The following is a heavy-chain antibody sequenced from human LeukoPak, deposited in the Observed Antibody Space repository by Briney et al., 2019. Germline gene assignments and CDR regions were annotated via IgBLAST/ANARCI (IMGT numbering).Heavy chain of an antibody. V-gene: IGHV4-34*01. D-gene: IGHD3-10*01. CDR3: ARGTGLLWFGEQKNNWFDP. CDR2: XXXSGTT. Sequence: GLEWXXXXXXSGTTNYNPSLKSRVTISVDTSKNQFSLKLSSVTAADTAVYYCARGTGLLWFGEQKNNWFDPWGQGTLVTVSS. J-gene: IGHJ5*02.